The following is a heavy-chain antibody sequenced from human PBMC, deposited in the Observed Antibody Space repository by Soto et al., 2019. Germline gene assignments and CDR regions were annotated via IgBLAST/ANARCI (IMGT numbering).Heavy chain of an antibody. D-gene: IGHD2-15*01. CDR3: ARSYRRYCSGGSCYSYYYYYMDV. CDR1: GGSISSYY. J-gene: IGHJ6*03. Sequence: QVQLQESGPGLVKPSETLSLTCTVSGGSISSYYWSWIRQPPGKGLEWIGYIYYSGSTNYHPSLQGRVTISVDTSKSQFSLQLSSVTAADTAVYYCARSYRRYCSGGSCYSYYYYYMDVWGKGTTVTVSS. CDR2: IYYSGST. V-gene: IGHV4-59*01.